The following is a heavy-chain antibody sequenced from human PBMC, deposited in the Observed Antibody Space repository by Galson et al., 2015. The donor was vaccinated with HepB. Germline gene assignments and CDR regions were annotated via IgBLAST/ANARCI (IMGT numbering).Heavy chain of an antibody. CDR2: ISATGTTI. J-gene: IGHJ5*02. CDR1: EFTFSSYN. V-gene: IGHV3-48*01. CDR3: AREGAAVFVAGTLVDP. D-gene: IGHD2-21*01. Sequence: SLRLSCAASEFTFSSYNMNWVRQAPGKGLEWISYISATGTTIFNADSVKGRFTISRDNDKNSLYLQMSSIRVEDTDLYYCAREGAAVFVAGTLVDPWGQGTLVTGSS.